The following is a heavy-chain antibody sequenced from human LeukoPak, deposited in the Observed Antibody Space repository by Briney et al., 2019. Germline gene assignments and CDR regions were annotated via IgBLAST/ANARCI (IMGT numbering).Heavy chain of an antibody. J-gene: IGHJ5*02. CDR2: IYHSGST. V-gene: IGHV4-30-2*01. CDR1: GGSITTGGYY. CDR3: ARSPMISVRPGWFDP. Sequence: PSETLSLTCTVSGGSITTGGYYWSWIRQPPGKGLEWIGYIYHSGSTSRNPSLKSRVTISVDRSKSQFSLKLSSVTAADTAVYFCARSPMISVRPGWFDPWGQGTLVTVSS. D-gene: IGHD3-16*01.